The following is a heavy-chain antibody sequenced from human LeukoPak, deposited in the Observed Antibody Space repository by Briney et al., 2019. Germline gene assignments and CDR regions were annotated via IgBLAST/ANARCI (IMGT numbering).Heavy chain of an antibody. V-gene: IGHV3-53*01. CDR2: IYSGGST. J-gene: IGHJ4*02. CDR3: ASANFWSGYSFDY. D-gene: IGHD3-3*01. CDR1: GFTVSSSY. Sequence: GGSLRLSCAASGFTVSSSYMSWVRQAPGKGLEWVSVIYSGGSTYYADSVKGRFTISRDNSKNTLYLQMNSLRAEDTAVYYCASANFWSGYSFDYWGQGTLVTVSS.